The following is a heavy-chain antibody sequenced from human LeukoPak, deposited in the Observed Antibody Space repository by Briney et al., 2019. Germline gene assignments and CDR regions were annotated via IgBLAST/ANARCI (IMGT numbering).Heavy chain of an antibody. CDR3: AREKGTMIRAMAFEM. Sequence: PGGSLRLSCAASGFWFSSYWMSWVRHTPGKGLEWVANINQDGTTKYYRDFAKGRFTISRDNAQNSLYLQINSLRAEDTAVYYCAREKGTMIRAMAFEMWGQGTMVTVSS. D-gene: IGHD3-10*01. J-gene: IGHJ3*02. V-gene: IGHV3-7*01. CDR2: INQDGTTK. CDR1: GFWFSSYW.